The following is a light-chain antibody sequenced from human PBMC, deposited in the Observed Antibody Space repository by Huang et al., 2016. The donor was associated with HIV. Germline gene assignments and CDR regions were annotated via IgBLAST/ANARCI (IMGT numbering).Light chain of an antibody. CDR3: QQYDNLPPLT. CDR2: DAS. V-gene: IGKV1-33*01. Sequence: DIQMTQSPSSLSASVGDRVTITCQASQDINNFLNLYQQKPGKAPKLLIYDASNLETGFPSRFSGSGSGTDFTFTISSLQPEDSATYYCQQYDNLPPLTFGQGTRLEIK. J-gene: IGKJ5*01. CDR1: QDINNF.